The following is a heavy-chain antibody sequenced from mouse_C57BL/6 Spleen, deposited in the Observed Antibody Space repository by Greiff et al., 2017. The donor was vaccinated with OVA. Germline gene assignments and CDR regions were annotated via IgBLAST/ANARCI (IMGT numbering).Heavy chain of an antibody. J-gene: IGHJ1*03. D-gene: IGHD3-3*01. Sequence: VQLKESGPGLVKPSQSLSLTCSVTGYSITSGYYWNWIRQFPGNKLEWMGYISYDGSNNYNPSLKNRISITRDPSKNQFFLKLNSVTTEETATYYCARAGDGWYFDVWGTGTTVTVSS. CDR3: ARAGDGWYFDV. CDR2: ISYDGSN. V-gene: IGHV3-6*01. CDR1: GYSITSGYY.